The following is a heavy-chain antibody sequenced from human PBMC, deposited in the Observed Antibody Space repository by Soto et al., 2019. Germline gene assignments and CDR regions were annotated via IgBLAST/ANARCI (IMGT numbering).Heavy chain of an antibody. Sequence: EVQLVESEGGLVQRGGSLRLSCAASGFTFNYYWMHWVRQAPGQGLVWVSHIHSDGSTTTYAESVKGRFTISRDNAKNTLYLQMNSLRAEDTAVYYCVRGGKGGFDLWGQGTTVTVSS. V-gene: IGHV3-74*01. CDR3: VRGGKGGFDL. J-gene: IGHJ3*01. D-gene: IGHD2-15*01. CDR2: IHSDGSTT. CDR1: GFTFNYYW.